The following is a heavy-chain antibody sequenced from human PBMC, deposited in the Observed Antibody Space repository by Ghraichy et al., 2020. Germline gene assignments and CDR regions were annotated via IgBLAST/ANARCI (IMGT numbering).Heavy chain of an antibody. D-gene: IGHD6-19*01. J-gene: IGHJ4*02. CDR3: AKTGDSGWFYDY. Sequence: GGSLRLSCAASGFTFSGYAMSWVRQAPGKGLEWVSTITLNSASTRYADSVKGRSTISRDNYKNPFYLQVTSLREDDTAVYFCAKTGDSGWFYDYRGRGTLVTVSS. CDR1: GFTFSGYA. V-gene: IGHV3-23*01. CDR2: ITLNSAST.